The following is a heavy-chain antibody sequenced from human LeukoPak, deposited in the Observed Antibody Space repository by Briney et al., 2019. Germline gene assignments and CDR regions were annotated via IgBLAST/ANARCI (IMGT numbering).Heavy chain of an antibody. V-gene: IGHV4-31*03. CDR1: GASFNSDDQY. Sequence: SQTLSLTCTVSGASFNSDDQYWNWIRQSPGKGLEWIGSIHPSGMLYNNPSLESRVTMSRDTSKNQFSLNLNSVTAEDTAVYYCARDTLTDIAARPLDSWGQGTLVTVSS. D-gene: IGHD6-6*01. CDR2: IHPSGML. J-gene: IGHJ4*02. CDR3: ARDTLTDIAARPLDS.